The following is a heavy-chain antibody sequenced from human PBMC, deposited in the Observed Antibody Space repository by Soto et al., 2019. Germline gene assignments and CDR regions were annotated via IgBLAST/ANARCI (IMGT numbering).Heavy chain of an antibody. CDR2: IRSKAYGGTP. D-gene: IGHD2-15*01. Sequence: GGSLRLSCTASGFTFGDYAVKWVRQAPGKGLEWVGFIRSKAYGGTPEYAASVKGRFTISRDDSKSIAYLQMNSLKTEDTAVFYCARSLLNGMDVWGQGTTVTVS. CDR3: ARSLLNGMDV. CDR1: GFTFGDYA. V-gene: IGHV3-49*04. J-gene: IGHJ6*02.